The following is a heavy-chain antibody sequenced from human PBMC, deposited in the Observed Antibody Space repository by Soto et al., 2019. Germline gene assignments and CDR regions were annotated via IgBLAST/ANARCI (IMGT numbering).Heavy chain of an antibody. Sequence: EVQLVESGGGLVQPGGSLRLSCVASGFTFSTYSMSWVRQAPGRGLEWISYISGSGSTIYDADSVKGRFTISRDNAKNSLYLQMNSLRDEDTAAYYCARGIVLEGLFIDWYFDLWGRGTLVTVSS. CDR2: ISGSGSTI. D-gene: IGHD3-3*01. V-gene: IGHV3-48*02. CDR1: GFTFSTYS. J-gene: IGHJ2*01. CDR3: ARGIVLEGLFIDWYFDL.